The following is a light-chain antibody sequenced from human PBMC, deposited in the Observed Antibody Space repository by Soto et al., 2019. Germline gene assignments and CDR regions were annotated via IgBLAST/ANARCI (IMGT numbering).Light chain of an antibody. CDR2: SAS. CDR1: QAISSN. CDR3: QHYNNWPPWT. J-gene: IGKJ1*01. V-gene: IGKV3-15*01. Sequence: EVLMTQSPTTLSVSPGERATLSCRASQAISSNLAWYQQKPGQPPRLLIYSASTRASGVPARFSGSGSGTDFTLTISSLQSEDFAIYYCQHYNNWPPWTFGQGTKVEIK.